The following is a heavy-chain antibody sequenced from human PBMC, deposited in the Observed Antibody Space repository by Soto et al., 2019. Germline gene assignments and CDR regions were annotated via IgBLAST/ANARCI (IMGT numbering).Heavy chain of an antibody. Sequence: PSETLSLTCTVSGASITNDDFFWSWVRQHPEKGLEWLAYITYGGSIYYNPSLRSRLSVSIDKSKSQFSLNLKSVTAADTAVYYCAKMERTQLWLLVQNWGQGLLVTVSS. CDR3: AKMERTQLWLLVQN. CDR2: ITYGGSI. V-gene: IGHV4-31*03. CDR1: GASITNDDFF. D-gene: IGHD5-18*01. J-gene: IGHJ4*02.